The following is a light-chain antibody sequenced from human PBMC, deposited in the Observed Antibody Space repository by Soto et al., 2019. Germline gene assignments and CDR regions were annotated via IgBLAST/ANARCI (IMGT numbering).Light chain of an antibody. Sequence: EIVMTNSPATLSVSPREGATLSSRASQSVSSNLAWYQQKPGQAPRLLIYGASTRATGIPARFSGSGSGTDFTLTISSLQPEDFATYYCQQSYSTPITFGQGTRLAI. CDR1: QSVSSN. J-gene: IGKJ5*01. CDR2: GAS. V-gene: IGKV3D-15*01. CDR3: QQSYSTPIT.